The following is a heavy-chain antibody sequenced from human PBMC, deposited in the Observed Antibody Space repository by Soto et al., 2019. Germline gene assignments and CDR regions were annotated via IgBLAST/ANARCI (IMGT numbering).Heavy chain of an antibody. D-gene: IGHD3-9*01. V-gene: IGHV3-48*03. Sequence: PGGSLRLSCVASGFTFSSYGMVWVRQAPGKGLEWVSYIFTTGTTIYYADSVKGRFTVSRDNAKNSVFLLLNSLRAEDTAVYYCARDKDWAFDYWGQGTPVTVSS. J-gene: IGHJ4*02. CDR3: ARDKDWAFDY. CDR2: IFTTGTTI. CDR1: GFTFSSYG.